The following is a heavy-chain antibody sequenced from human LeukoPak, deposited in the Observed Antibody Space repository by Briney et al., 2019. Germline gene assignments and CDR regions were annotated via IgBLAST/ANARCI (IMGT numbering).Heavy chain of an antibody. J-gene: IGHJ6*03. D-gene: IGHD6-6*01. Sequence: GGSLRLSCAASGFTFDDYTMHWVRQAPGKGLEWVSLISWDGGSTYYADSVKGRFTISRDNSKNSLYLQMNSLRTEDTALYYCAKIEYSSSSSMDVWGKGTTVTVSS. V-gene: IGHV3-43*01. CDR1: GFTFDDYT. CDR3: AKIEYSSSSSMDV. CDR2: ISWDGGST.